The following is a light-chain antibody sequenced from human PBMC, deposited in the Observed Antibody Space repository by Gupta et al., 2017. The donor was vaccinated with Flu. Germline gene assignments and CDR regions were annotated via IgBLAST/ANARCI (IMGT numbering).Light chain of an antibody. CDR1: QSLVHSNGDTY. Sequence: EVVMTQSPLSLPVTLGQPASMSCRSSQSLVHSNGDTYLSWFHQRPGQSPRRLIYKVSKRDSGVPDRFSGSGSGTDFTLEISRGEAEDVGVYYCMQGTHWPPYTFGQGTKLEIK. CDR3: MQGTHWPPYT. CDR2: KVS. J-gene: IGKJ2*01. V-gene: IGKV2-30*02.